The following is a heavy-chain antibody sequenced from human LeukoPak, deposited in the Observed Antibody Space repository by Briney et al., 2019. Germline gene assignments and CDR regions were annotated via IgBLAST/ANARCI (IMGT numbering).Heavy chain of an antibody. CDR3: ARDWIPTDIVLMVYASSPHAFDI. D-gene: IGHD2-8*01. Sequence: SVKVSCKASGGTFSSYTISWVRQAPGQGLEWMGRIIPILGIANYAQKFQGRVTITADKSTSTAYMELSSLRSEDTAVYYCARDWIPTDIVLMVYASSPHAFDIWGQGTMVTVSS. J-gene: IGHJ3*02. CDR1: GGTFSSYT. CDR2: IIPILGIA. V-gene: IGHV1-69*04.